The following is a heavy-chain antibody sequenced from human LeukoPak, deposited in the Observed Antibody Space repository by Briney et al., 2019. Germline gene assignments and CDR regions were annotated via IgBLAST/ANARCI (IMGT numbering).Heavy chain of an antibody. J-gene: IGHJ4*02. D-gene: IGHD3-3*01. Sequence: PGGSLRLSCAASGFTFSSYAMSWVRQAPGKGLEWVSAISGSGGSTYYADSVKGRFTISRDNSKNTLYLQMNSLKAEDTAVYYCAKDDSGYYGYFDYWGQGTLVTVSS. V-gene: IGHV3-23*01. CDR2: ISGSGGST. CDR3: AKDDSGYYGYFDY. CDR1: GFTFSSYA.